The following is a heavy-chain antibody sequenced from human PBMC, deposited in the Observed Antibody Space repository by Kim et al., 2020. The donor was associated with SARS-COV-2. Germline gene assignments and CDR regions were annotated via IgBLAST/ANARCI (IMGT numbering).Heavy chain of an antibody. D-gene: IGHD1-26*01. CDR3: ARIPQEAGADYYYYGMDV. V-gene: IGHV2-70*01. Sequence: SGPTLVNPTQTLTLTCTFSGFSLSTSGMCVSWIRQPPGKALEWLALIDWDDDKYYSTSLKTRLTISKDTSKNQVVLTMTNMDPVDTATYYCARIPQEAGADYYYYGMDVWGQGTTVTVSS. CDR2: IDWDDDK. CDR1: GFSLSTSGMC. J-gene: IGHJ6*02.